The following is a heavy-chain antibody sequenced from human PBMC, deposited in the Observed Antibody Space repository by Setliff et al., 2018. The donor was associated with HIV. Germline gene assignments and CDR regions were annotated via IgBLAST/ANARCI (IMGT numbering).Heavy chain of an antibody. CDR1: DSGTYY. D-gene: IGHD4-17*01. CDR3: ARAAAGNTGPFDL. Sequence: PSETLSLTCTVSDSGTYYWSWIRQPAGKGLEWIGRVSSRGDTNYNPSLKSRVTMSVDTSKNQFSLKLTSVTASDSAVYYCARAAAGNTGPFDLWGQGSPVTVSS. V-gene: IGHV4-4*07. CDR2: VSSRGDT. J-gene: IGHJ4*02.